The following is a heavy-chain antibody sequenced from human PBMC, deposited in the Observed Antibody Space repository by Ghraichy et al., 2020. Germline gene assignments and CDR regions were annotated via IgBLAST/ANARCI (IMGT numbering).Heavy chain of an antibody. Sequence: GGSLRLSCAASGFTFSIYALSWVRQAPGKGLEWVSGIRGSGGDTFYTDSVRGRFTISRDNSKNTLYLQMNSLRVEDTAVYYCASSIRGPEYWGQGTLVTVS. D-gene: IGHD3-3*01. CDR2: IRGSGGDT. J-gene: IGHJ4*02. CDR1: GFTFSIYA. V-gene: IGHV3-23*01. CDR3: ASSIRGPEY.